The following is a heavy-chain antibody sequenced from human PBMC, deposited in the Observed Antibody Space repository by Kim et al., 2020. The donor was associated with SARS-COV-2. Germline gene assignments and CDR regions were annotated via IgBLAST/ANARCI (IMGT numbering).Heavy chain of an antibody. D-gene: IGHD3-22*01. V-gene: IGHV1-18*01. CDR3: ARDYHDSSGYYPFDY. J-gene: IGHJ4*02. Sequence: KLQGRFTMTTDTSTSQAYVELRSLRSDDTAVYYCARDYHDSSGYYPFDYWGQGTLVTVSS.